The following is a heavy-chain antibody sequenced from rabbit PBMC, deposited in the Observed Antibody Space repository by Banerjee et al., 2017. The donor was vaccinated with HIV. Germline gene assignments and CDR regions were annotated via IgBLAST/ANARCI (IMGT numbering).Heavy chain of an antibody. D-gene: IGHD6-1*01. J-gene: IGHJ4*01. V-gene: IGHV1S40*01. CDR3: ARLTYGYGGVTYAPYFNL. CDR1: GFSFSSGYD. Sequence: QSLEESGGGLVKPGASLTLTCTASGFSFSSGYDMYWDRQAPGKGLEWIACIYISRGNTYYASWAKGRFTISKTSSTTVTLQMTSLTAADTATYFCARLTYGYGGVTYAPYFNLWGPGTLVTVS. CDR2: IYISRGNT.